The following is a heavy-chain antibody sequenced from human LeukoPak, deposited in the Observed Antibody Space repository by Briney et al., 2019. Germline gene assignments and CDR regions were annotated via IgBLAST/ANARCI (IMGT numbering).Heavy chain of an antibody. D-gene: IGHD2-21*02. V-gene: IGHV1-2*02. Sequence: ASVKVSCKASGYTFSSYYMRWVRQAPGQGLEWMGGINPNIGSANYAQKFQGRVTMTRDTSMSTAYMELSRLRSDDTAVYYCARDSDAYCVGDCYSPHHYAFDVWGQGTIVTVSS. J-gene: IGHJ3*01. CDR3: ARDSDAYCVGDCYSPHHYAFDV. CDR2: INPNIGSA. CDR1: GYTFSSYY.